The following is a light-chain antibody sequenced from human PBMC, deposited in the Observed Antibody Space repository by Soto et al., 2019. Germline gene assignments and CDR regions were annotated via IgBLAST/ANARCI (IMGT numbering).Light chain of an antibody. CDR2: WAS. CDR3: QQYYNPPPT. CDR1: QSVLYSPNNKNY. Sequence: DIVMTQSPDSLAVSLGERATINCKSSQSVLYSPNNKNYLAWYQQKPGQPPKLLIYWASTRESGVPDRFSGSGSGTDFTLTISSLQAEDVAVYYGQQYYNPPPTFGQGTKVEIK. J-gene: IGKJ1*01. V-gene: IGKV4-1*01.